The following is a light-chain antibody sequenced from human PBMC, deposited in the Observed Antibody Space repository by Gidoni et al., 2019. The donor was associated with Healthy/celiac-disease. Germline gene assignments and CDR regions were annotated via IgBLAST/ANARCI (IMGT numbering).Light chain of an antibody. J-gene: IGLJ2*01. CDR1: ALTKQY. CDR2: KDS. V-gene: IGLV3-25*03. CDR3: QSAYSSGVV. Sequence: SYELTQPPSVSVSPGHTARITCSGDALTKQYAYWYHQKPVQAPVLVISKDSERPSGIPERFSGSSSWTTVTLTISGVQAEDEADSYCQSAYSSGVVFGGGTKLPVL.